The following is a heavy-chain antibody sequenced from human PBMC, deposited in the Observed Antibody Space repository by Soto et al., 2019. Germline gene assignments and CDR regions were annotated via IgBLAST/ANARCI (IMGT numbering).Heavy chain of an antibody. J-gene: IGHJ6*02. D-gene: IGHD2-15*01. CDR3: TTGSVEGV. CDR1: GLPISNAW. Sequence: EVQLVESGGGFIQPGGSLRLSCAASGLPISNAWMNCVRQAPGKGLEWVGRIKTKSEGGPTDYAAAVKGRFTVSRDDSKNTLYLQMNSLKTEDTAVYYCTTGSVEGVWGQGTTVTVSS. CDR2: IKTKSEGGPT. V-gene: IGHV3-15*07.